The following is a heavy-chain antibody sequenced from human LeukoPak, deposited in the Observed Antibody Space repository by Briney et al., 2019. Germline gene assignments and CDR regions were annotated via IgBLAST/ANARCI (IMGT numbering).Heavy chain of an antibody. D-gene: IGHD1-26*01. CDR3: AREIVGATDPFVDYYYGMDV. Sequence: SQTLSLTCAISGDSVSSNSAAWNWIRQSPSRGLEWLGRTYYRSEWYNDYAVSVKSRITINPDTSKNQFSLQLNSVTPEDTAVYYCAREIVGATDPFVDYYYGMDVWGQGTTVTVSS. CDR1: GDSVSSNSAA. J-gene: IGHJ6*02. V-gene: IGHV6-1*01. CDR2: TYYRSEWYN.